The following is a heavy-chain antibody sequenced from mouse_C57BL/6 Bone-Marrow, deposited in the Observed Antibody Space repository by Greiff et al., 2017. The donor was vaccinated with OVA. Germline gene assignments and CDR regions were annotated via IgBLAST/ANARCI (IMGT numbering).Heavy chain of an antibody. V-gene: IGHV1-52*01. CDR2: IDPSDSET. J-gene: IGHJ4*01. CDR3: ARVGRGYYAMDY. Sequence: VQLQQPGAELVRPGSSVKLSCKASGYTFTSYWMHWVKQRPIQGLEWIGNIDPSDSETKYNQKFKDKATLTVDKASSTAYMQLSSLTSEDSAVYYCARVGRGYYAMDYWGQGTSVTVSS. CDR1: GYTFTSYW.